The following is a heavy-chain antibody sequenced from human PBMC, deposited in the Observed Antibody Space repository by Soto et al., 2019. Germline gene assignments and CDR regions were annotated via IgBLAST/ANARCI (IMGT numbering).Heavy chain of an antibody. D-gene: IGHD2-8*01. CDR2: ISGSGGST. CDR1: GFTFSSYA. CDR3: ANSPVMVYATYYMDV. V-gene: IGHV3-23*01. Sequence: GGSLRLSCAASGFTFSSYAMSWVRQAPGKGLEWVSAISGSGGSTYYADSVKGRFTISRDNSKNTLYLQMNSLRAEDTAVYYCANSPVMVYATYYMDVWGKGTTVTVSS. J-gene: IGHJ6*03.